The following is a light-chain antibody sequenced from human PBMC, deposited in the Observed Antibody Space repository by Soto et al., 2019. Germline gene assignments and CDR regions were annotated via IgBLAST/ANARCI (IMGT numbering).Light chain of an antibody. CDR3: QQHGSSPWT. Sequence: EIVLTQSPGTVSLSPGERATLSCRASQSISNNYLTWYQQKPGQAPRLLIYRVYNRATGIPDRFSGSGSGTDFTLTISRLEPEESAVYFCQQHGSSPWTFGQGIKVEI. CDR2: RVY. V-gene: IGKV3-20*01. J-gene: IGKJ1*01. CDR1: QSISNNY.